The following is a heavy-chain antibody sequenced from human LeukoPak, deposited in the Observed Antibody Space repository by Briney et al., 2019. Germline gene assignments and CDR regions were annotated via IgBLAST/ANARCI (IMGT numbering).Heavy chain of an antibody. Sequence: SETLSLTCTVSGDSISRSTYYWAWIRQPPGKGLEWIGSVYYGRSPYFNLSLESRATISVDTSKNHFSLKMSSVTAADTAVYYCARSSGTGTFSYWGQGTLVTVSS. V-gene: IGHV4-39*02. CDR2: VYYGRSP. D-gene: IGHD6-25*01. J-gene: IGHJ4*02. CDR1: GDSISRSTYY. CDR3: ARSSGTGTFSY.